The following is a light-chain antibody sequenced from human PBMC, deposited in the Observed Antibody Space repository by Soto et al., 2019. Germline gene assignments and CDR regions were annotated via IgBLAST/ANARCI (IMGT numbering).Light chain of an antibody. CDR3: QQRSNWPPLT. Sequence: EIVMTQSPATLSVSPVGRATLSCRASQSISDTLAWYQQKPGQAPRLLIYDASNRAAGIPARFSGSGSGTDFTLTISSLEPEDSAVYYCQQRSNWPPLTLGGGTKVDIK. V-gene: IGKV3-11*01. J-gene: IGKJ4*01. CDR2: DAS. CDR1: QSISDT.